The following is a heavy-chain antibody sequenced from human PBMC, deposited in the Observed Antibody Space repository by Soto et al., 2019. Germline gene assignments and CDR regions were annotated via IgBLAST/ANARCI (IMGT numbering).Heavy chain of an antibody. J-gene: IGHJ3*02. V-gene: IGHV3-66*01. CDR2: IYSGGST. CDR1: GFTVSSNY. D-gene: IGHD3-10*01. Sequence: EVQLVESGGGLVQPGGSLRLSCAASGFTVSSNYMSWVRQAPGKGLEWVSVIYSGGSTYYADSVKGRFTISRDNSKNTLYLQMNSLRAEDTAVYYCASADTRITMVRGVMENAFDIWGQGTMVTVSS. CDR3: ASADTRITMVRGVMENAFDI.